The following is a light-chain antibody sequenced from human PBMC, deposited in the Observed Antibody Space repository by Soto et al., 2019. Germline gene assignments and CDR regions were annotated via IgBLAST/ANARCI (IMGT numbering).Light chain of an antibody. V-gene: IGLV2-14*03. Sequence: QSALTQPASVSGSPGQSITISCTGTSSDVGGYNYVSWYQQHPGKAPKLMIYDVSNRPSGVSNRFSGSKSGNTASLSISGLQAEDEADYYCSSFTSSSTEVFGTGTMLTVL. CDR1: SSDVGGYNY. CDR2: DVS. J-gene: IGLJ1*01. CDR3: SSFTSSSTEV.